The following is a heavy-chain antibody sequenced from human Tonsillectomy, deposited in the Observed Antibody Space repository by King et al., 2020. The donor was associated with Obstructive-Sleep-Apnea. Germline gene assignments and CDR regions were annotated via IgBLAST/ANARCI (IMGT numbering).Heavy chain of an antibody. J-gene: IGHJ4*02. CDR3: ALRVATQSFDY. CDR2: IYWDDDK. D-gene: IGHD5-12*01. V-gene: IGHV2-5*02. CDR1: GFSLSTSGAG. Sequence: TLKESGPTLVKPTQTLTLTCTFSGFSLSTSGAGVGWIRQPPGKTLECLALIYWDDDKRYSPSLKSRLTITKDTSKNQVVLTMTNMDPVDTATYYFALRVATQSFDYWGQGTLVTVSS.